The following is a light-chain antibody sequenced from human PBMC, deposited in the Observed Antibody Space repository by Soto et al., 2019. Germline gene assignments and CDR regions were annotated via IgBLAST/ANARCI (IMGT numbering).Light chain of an antibody. CDR1: EDIINY. V-gene: IGKV1-33*01. CDR2: DAS. Sequence: DIQMTQSPSSLSASVGDRVTIACQASEDIINYLMWFQQKPGKAPNLLIYDASKLGTGVPSRFSGSGSGTDFTLTISSLQPEDVATYYCLQHDSLPLTFDPGTKVDIK. J-gene: IGKJ3*01. CDR3: LQHDSLPLT.